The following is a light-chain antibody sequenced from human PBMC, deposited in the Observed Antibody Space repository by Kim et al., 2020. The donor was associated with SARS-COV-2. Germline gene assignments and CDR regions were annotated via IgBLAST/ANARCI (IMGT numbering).Light chain of an antibody. V-gene: IGKV3-20*01. CDR1: LTVSLNN. J-gene: IGKJ5*01. CDR3: QQNGWAPIT. CDR2: GAS. Sequence: VVLTQSPGTLSLSPGERATLSCRASLTVSLNNLAWYHQKPGQAPRLLIYGASNRATGIPDRFSGSGSGTDFTLTITRVEPEDFAVYYCQQNGWAPITFGQGTRLEIK.